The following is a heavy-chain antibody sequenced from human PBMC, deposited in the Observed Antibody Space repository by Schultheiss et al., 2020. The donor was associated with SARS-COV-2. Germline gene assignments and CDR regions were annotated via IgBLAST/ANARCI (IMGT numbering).Heavy chain of an antibody. Sequence: GGSLRLSCAASGFTFSSYAMSWVRQAPGKGLEWVSVIYSGGSTYYADSVKGRFTISRDNSKNTLYLQMNSLKTEDTAVYYCTTPLDYGDYGRNAFDIWGQGTMVTVSS. J-gene: IGHJ3*02. CDR2: IYSGGST. V-gene: IGHV3-66*04. D-gene: IGHD4-17*01. CDR3: TTPLDYGDYGRNAFDI. CDR1: GFTFSSYA.